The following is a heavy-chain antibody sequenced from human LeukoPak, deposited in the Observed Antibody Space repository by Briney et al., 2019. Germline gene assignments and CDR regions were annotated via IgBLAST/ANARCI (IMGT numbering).Heavy chain of an antibody. D-gene: IGHD3-10*01. V-gene: IGHV4-34*01. CDR3: ARGRYYGSGSYSH. CDR2: INHSGST. J-gene: IGHJ4*02. CDR1: GGSFSGYY. Sequence: PSETLSLTCAVYGGSFSGYYWSWIRQPPGKGLEWIGEINHSGSTNYNPSLKSRVTISVDTSKNQFSLKLSSVTAADTAVYYCARGRYYGSGSYSHWGQGTLVTVSS.